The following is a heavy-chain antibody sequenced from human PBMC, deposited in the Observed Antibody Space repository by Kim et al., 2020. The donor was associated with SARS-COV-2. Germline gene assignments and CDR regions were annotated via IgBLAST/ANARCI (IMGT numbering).Heavy chain of an antibody. J-gene: IGHJ3*02. CDR3: AKDYYYDSSGDKAFDI. V-gene: IGHV3-23*01. Sequence: SLKGRLTISRDNSKNTLYLQMNSLRAEDTAVYYCAKDYYYDSSGDKAFDIWGQGTMVTVSS. D-gene: IGHD3-22*01.